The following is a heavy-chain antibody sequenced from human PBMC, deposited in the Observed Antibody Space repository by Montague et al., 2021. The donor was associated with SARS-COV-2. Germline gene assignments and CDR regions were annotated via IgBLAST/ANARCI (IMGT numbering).Heavy chain of an antibody. D-gene: IGHD1-26*01. J-gene: IGHJ4*02. V-gene: IGHV3-30-3*01. CDR3: ARGRGTYSLDY. CDR2: ISYDGSNK. Sequence: SLRLSCAASGFTLGRYAMHWVRQAPGKGLEWVAVISYDGSNKHNADSVKGRFTISRDKSKNTLYVQMNSLRAEDTAVYYCARGRGTYSLDYWGQGTLVTVSS. CDR1: GFTLGRYA.